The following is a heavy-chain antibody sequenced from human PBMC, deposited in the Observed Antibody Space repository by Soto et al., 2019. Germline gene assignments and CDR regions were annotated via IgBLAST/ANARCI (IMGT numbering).Heavy chain of an antibody. CDR3: ARDYYYHSRVDY. V-gene: IGHV3-48*02. CDR1: GFTFSSYS. D-gene: IGHD3-22*01. J-gene: IGHJ4*02. CDR2: ISSSSSTI. Sequence: GSMRLSCAAAGFTFSSYSMNWVRQAPGKGLEWVSYISSSSSTIYYADSVKGRFTISRDNAKNSLYLQMNSLRDEDTAVYYCARDYYYHSRVDYWGQVTLVTVSS.